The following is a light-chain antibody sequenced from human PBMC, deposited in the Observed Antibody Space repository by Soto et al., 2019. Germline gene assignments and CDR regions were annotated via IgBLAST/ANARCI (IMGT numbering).Light chain of an antibody. Sequence: QAVVTQEPSLTVSPGGTVTLTCGSSTGAVTSGHYPYWFQQKPGQAPRTLIYDTSNKHSWTPARFSGSLLGGKAALTLSGAQPEDEAEYYCLLSYSGARPYAFGTGTKVTVL. CDR1: TGAVTSGHY. J-gene: IGLJ1*01. V-gene: IGLV7-46*01. CDR2: DTS. CDR3: LLSYSGARPYA.